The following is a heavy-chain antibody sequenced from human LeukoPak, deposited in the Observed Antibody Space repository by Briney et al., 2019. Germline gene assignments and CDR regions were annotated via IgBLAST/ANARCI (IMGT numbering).Heavy chain of an antibody. J-gene: IGHJ6*03. Sequence: PSETLSLTCAVYGGSFGGYYWSWIRQPPGKGLEWIGEINHSGSTNYNPSLKSRVTISVDTSKNQFSLKLSSVTAADTAVYYCARGRKVTAMVTVYYYYYMDAWGKGTTVTVSS. CDR3: ARGRKVTAMVTVYYYYYMDA. V-gene: IGHV4-34*01. D-gene: IGHD5-18*01. CDR2: INHSGST. CDR1: GGSFGGYY.